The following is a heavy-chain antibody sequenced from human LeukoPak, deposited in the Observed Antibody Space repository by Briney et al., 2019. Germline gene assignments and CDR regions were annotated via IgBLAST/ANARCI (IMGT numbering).Heavy chain of an antibody. J-gene: IGHJ5*02. CDR2: IDPSDSYT. V-gene: IGHV5-10-1*01. CDR1: GYSFTSYW. Sequence: GESLRISCKGSGYSFTSYWINWVRQMPGKGLEWMGRIDPSDSYTNYSPSFQGHVSISADKSISTAYLQWSSLKATDTAMYYCARGTISNWFDPWGQGTLVTVSS. D-gene: IGHD1-1*01. CDR3: ARGTISNWFDP.